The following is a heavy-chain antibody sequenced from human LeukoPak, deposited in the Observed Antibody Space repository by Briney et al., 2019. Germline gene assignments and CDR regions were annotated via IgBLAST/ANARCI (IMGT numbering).Heavy chain of an antibody. CDR2: ISSSSSYI. Sequence: ETLSLTCAVYGGSFSGYSWTWIRQPPGKGLEWVSSISSSSSYIYYADSVKGRFTISRDNAKNSLYLQMNSLRAEDTAVYYCASAVRIAAAGTSYWGQGTLVTVSS. CDR3: ASAVRIAAAGTSY. V-gene: IGHV3-21*01. CDR1: GGSFSGYS. D-gene: IGHD6-13*01. J-gene: IGHJ4*02.